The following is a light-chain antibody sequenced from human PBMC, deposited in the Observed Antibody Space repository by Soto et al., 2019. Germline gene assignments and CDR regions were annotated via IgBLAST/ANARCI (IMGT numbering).Light chain of an antibody. J-gene: IGKJ3*01. V-gene: IGKV3D-15*01. Sequence: PGTQSFYPGARDTLSCWASQSVSSYLSWYQQKPGQAPRLLIYDASSRAAGIPARFSGSGSGTEFTLTIISRQAEDFAVYYCQQYNSCPPTFGPGTKVDIK. CDR3: QQYNSCPPT. CDR1: QSVSSY. CDR2: DAS.